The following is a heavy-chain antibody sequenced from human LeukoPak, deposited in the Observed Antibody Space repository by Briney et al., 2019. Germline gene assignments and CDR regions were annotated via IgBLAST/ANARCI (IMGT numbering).Heavy chain of an antibody. Sequence: GGSLRLSCAASGFTFSTYGMNWLRQAPGKGLEWVSYISHSSTSVYYADSVKGRFTISRDNSKNSLTLQMNGLRDEDTAVYYCARASRSGYDYWGQGTLVTVSS. CDR1: GFTFSTYG. V-gene: IGHV3-48*02. D-gene: IGHD3-22*01. CDR2: ISHSSTSV. J-gene: IGHJ4*02. CDR3: ARASRSGYDY.